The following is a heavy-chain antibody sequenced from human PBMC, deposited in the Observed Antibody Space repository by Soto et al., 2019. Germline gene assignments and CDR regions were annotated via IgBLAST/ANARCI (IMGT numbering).Heavy chain of an antibody. J-gene: IGHJ3*01. Sequence: SETLSLTCAVSGYSISSGYYWGWIRQPPGKGLEWIGNMYHSGDTYYNPSLKSRVAISVDTSKNHFSLKLSSVTAADTAVCYCARKAMRGAAFDFWGQGTMVTVSS. V-gene: IGHV4-38-2*01. CDR1: GYSISSGYY. CDR3: ARKAMRGAAFDF. CDR2: MYHSGDT.